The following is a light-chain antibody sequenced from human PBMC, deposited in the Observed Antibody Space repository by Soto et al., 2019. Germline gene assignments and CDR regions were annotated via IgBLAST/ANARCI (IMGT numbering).Light chain of an antibody. J-gene: IGKJ1*01. CDR2: DAS. Sequence: EIVLTQSPGTLSLSPGERATLSCRASQSVSSYLAWYQQKPGQAPRLLIYDASNRATGIPARFSGSGSGTDFTLTISRLEPEDFAVYFCYQYDSSPWTFGQGTKVDIK. CDR3: YQYDSSPWT. CDR1: QSVSSY. V-gene: IGKV3-20*01.